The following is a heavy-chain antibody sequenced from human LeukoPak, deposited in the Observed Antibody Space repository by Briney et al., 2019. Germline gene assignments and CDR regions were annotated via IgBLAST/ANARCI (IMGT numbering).Heavy chain of an antibody. Sequence: ETLSLTCTVSGDSINSLDLWSWVRQVPGKGLEWVSVISGSGDNTYYADSVKGRFTISRDNSKNTLYLQMNSLRAEDTAVYYCAKWKYSNSGIDDYWGQGTLVTVSS. D-gene: IGHD6-6*01. J-gene: IGHJ4*02. V-gene: IGHV3-23*01. CDR2: ISGSGDNT. CDR1: GDSINSLD. CDR3: AKWKYSNSGIDDY.